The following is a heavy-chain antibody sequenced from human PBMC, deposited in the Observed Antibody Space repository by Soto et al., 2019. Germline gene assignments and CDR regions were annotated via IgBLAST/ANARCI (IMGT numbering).Heavy chain of an antibody. D-gene: IGHD3-10*01. CDR1: GGSFSGYY. Sequence: SQTLSLTCAVYGGSFSGYYWSWIRQPPGKGLEWIGEINHSGSTNYNPSLKSRVTISVDTSKNQFSLKLSSVTAADTAVYYCARGRKMAAMVRGVRPGFLFDYWGQGTLVTGLL. J-gene: IGHJ4*02. CDR3: ARGRKMAAMVRGVRPGFLFDY. V-gene: IGHV4-34*01. CDR2: INHSGST.